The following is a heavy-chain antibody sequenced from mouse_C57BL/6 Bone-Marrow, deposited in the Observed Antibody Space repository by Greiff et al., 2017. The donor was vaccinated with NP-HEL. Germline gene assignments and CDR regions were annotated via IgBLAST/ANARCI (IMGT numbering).Heavy chain of an antibody. D-gene: IGHD2-1*01. J-gene: IGHJ3*01. CDR1: GFTFSSYG. CDR2: ISSGGSYT. Sequence: EVMLVESGGDLVKPGGSLKLSCAASGFTFSSYGMSWVRQTPDKRLEWVATISSGGSYTYYPDSVKGRFTISRDNAKNTLDRQMISLKSEDTAMYYCARHGIYYGNSFAYWGQGTLVTVSA. CDR3: ARHGIYYGNSFAY. V-gene: IGHV5-6*02.